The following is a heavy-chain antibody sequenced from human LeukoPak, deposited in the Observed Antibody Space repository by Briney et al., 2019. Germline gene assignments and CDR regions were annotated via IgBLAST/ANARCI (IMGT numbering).Heavy chain of an antibody. CDR3: AKGGYKFDSSGHNYFDY. V-gene: IGHV3-23*01. J-gene: IGHJ4*02. Sequence: AGGSLRLSCAASGFTFSSYAMSWVRQAPGKGLEWVSGISGSGGFTYYADSVKGRFTISRDNSKNTLYLQMNSLRAEDTAVYHCAKGGYKFDSSGHNYFDYWGQGTLVTVSS. CDR1: GFTFSSYA. D-gene: IGHD6-19*01. CDR2: ISGSGGFT.